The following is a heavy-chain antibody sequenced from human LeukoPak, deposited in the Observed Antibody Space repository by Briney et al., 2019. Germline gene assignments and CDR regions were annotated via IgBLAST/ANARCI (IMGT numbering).Heavy chain of an antibody. CDR2: IKSKTDGGTT. CDR3: LYSGYDFEVTKFDY. Sequence: GGSLRLSCAASGFTFSNAWMSWVRQAPGKGLEWVGRIKSKTDGGTTDYAAPVKGRFTISRDDSKNTLYLQMNSLKTEDTAVYYCLYSGYDFEVTKFDYWGQGTLVTVSS. CDR1: GFTFSNAW. J-gene: IGHJ4*02. D-gene: IGHD5-12*01. V-gene: IGHV3-15*01.